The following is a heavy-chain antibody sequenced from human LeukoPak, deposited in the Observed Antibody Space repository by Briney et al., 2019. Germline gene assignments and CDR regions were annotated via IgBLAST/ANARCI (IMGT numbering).Heavy chain of an antibody. V-gene: IGHV3-23*01. CDR3: AKAQMGAPRLDY. CDR2: ISGSGGST. D-gene: IGHD1-26*01. Sequence: GGSLRLSCAASGFTFSNNWMHWVRQAPGKGLEWVSAISGSGGSTYYADSVKGRFTISRDNSKNTLYLQMNSLRAEDTAVYYCAKAQMGAPRLDYWGQGTLVTVSS. J-gene: IGHJ4*02. CDR1: GFTFSNNW.